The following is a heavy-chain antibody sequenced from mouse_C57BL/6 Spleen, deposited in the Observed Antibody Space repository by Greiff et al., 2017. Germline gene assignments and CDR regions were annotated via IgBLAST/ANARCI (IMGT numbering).Heavy chain of an antibody. Sequence: VKLQQSGAELVKPGASVKISCKASGYAFSSYWMNWVKQRPGKGLEWIGLIYPGDGDTTYNGKFKGKATLTADKSSSTAYMQRSSLTSEDSAVXFCARSGVTTVVEGFDYWGQGTTLTVSS. CDR1: GYAFSSYW. CDR3: ARSGVTTVVEGFDY. D-gene: IGHD1-1*01. CDR2: IYPGDGDT. J-gene: IGHJ2*01. V-gene: IGHV1-80*01.